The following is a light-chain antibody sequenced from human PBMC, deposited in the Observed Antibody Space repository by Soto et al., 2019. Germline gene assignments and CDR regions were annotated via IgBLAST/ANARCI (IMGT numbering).Light chain of an antibody. CDR3: QQYGSSPFT. CDR2: GAS. Sequence: EIVLTQSPGTLSLSPGERLTLSYRASQSVTTSYVAWYQHKPGQAPRLLIYGASTKATGTPDRFNGSGSGTDFTLTISRLEPEDFAVYYCQQYGSSPFTFGPGTKVDFK. V-gene: IGKV3-20*01. J-gene: IGKJ3*01. CDR1: QSVTTSY.